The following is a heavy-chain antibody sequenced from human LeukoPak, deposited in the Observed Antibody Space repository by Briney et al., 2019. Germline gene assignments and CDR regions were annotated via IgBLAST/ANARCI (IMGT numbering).Heavy chain of an antibody. CDR3: APGGYSSRRWEFDP. V-gene: IGHV1-2*02. CDR2: INPNSGGT. D-gene: IGHD6-13*01. J-gene: IGHJ5*02. CDR1: GYTFTGYY. Sequence: ASVKVSCKAPGYTFTGYYMHWVRQAPGQGREGMGWINPNSGGTNYAQKFQGRVTMTRDTAISTDYMELSRLRPDGTAVYYCAPGGYSSRRWEFDPWGQGTLVTVSS.